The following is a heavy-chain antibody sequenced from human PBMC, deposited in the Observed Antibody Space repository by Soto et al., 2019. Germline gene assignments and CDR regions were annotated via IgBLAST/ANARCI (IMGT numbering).Heavy chain of an antibody. J-gene: IGHJ4*02. CDR1: GFTFSSYS. CDR2: TSSSSSTI. CDR3: ARATQSYYDTSGYYSYVH. V-gene: IGHV3-48*01. Sequence: PGGSLRLSCAASGFTFSSYSMNWVRQAPGKGLEWVSYTSSSSSTIYYADSVKGRFTISRDNAKNSLYLQMNSLRAEDTAAYYCARATQSYYDTSGYYSYVHWGQGAQVTVSS. D-gene: IGHD3-22*01.